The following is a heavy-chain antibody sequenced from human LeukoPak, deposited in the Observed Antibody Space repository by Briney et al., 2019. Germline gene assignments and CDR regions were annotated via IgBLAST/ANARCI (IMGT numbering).Heavy chain of an antibody. CDR1: GFAFDDYA. Sequence: GGSLRLSCAASGFAFDDYAMHWVRQAPGKGLEWVSLISGDGGSTYYADSVKGRFTISRDNSKNSLYLQMNSLRTEDTALYYCARPAGYSSSWYHANWFDPWGQGTLVTVSS. J-gene: IGHJ5*02. V-gene: IGHV3-43*02. CDR3: ARPAGYSSSWYHANWFDP. D-gene: IGHD6-13*01. CDR2: ISGDGGST.